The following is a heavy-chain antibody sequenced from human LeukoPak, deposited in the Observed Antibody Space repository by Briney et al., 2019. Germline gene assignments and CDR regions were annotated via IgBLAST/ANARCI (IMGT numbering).Heavy chain of an antibody. CDR1: GYTFTSYD. CDR3: ARGGGEHPYYFDY. D-gene: IGHD2-21*01. V-gene: IGHV1-2*02. CDR2: INPNSGGT. Sequence: GASVKVSCKASGYTFTSYDINWVRQAPGQGLEWMGWINPNSGGTNYAQKFQGRVTMTRDTSISTAYMEPSRLRSDDTAVYYCARGGGEHPYYFDYWGQGTLVTVSS. J-gene: IGHJ4*02.